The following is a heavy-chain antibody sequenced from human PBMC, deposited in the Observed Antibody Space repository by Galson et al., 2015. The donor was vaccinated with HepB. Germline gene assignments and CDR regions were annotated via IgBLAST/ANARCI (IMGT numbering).Heavy chain of an antibody. CDR2: AYYRSKWYN. CDR3: ARGSSARYFDY. CDR1: GDSVSSNSAT. D-gene: IGHD6-19*01. V-gene: IGHV6-1*01. J-gene: IGHJ4*02. Sequence: ISGDSVSSNSATWIWIRQSPSRGLEWLGRAYYRSKWYNDYATSVKSRISIDPDTSKNQFSLQLNSVTPEDTAVYYCARGSSARYFDYWGQGTLVTVSS.